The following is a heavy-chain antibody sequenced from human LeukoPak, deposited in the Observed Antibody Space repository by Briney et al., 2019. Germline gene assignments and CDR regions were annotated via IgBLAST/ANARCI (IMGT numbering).Heavy chain of an antibody. CDR1: GFTFGNAW. D-gene: IGHD2-15*01. J-gene: IGHJ6*03. CDR3: TAIREYCDSAGCYSPYFYYYMDV. Sequence: PGGSLRLACAASGFTFGNAWMNWVRQAPGKGLEWVGRIKTKQDGGTTDYATPVKGRFTISRDDSRNTLYLQMNSLRTDGTAIYYCTAIREYCDSAGCYSPYFYYYMDVWGKGTTVAVSS. V-gene: IGHV3-15*01. CDR2: IKTKQDGGTT.